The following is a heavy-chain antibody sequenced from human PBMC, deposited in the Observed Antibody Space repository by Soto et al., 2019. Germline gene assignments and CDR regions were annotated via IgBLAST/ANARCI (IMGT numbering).Heavy chain of an antibody. CDR3: ARDSDYGSNSGWLDP. V-gene: IGHV3-33*01. J-gene: IGHJ5*02. CDR2: IWYDGSNK. D-gene: IGHD4-17*01. CDR1: GFTFSNYG. Sequence: GGSLRLSCAASGFTFSNYGMHWVRQAPGKGLEWVAVIWYDGSNKYYGDSVKGRFTISRDYSKNTLFLQMNSLRAEDTALYYCARDSDYGSNSGWLDPWGQGTLVTVSS.